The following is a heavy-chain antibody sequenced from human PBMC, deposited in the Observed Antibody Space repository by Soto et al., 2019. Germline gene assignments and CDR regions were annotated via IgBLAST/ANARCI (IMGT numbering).Heavy chain of an antibody. D-gene: IGHD3-10*02. V-gene: IGHV1-3*01. Sequence: EASVKVSCKASGYTFTSYAMHWVRQAPGQRLEWMGWINAGNGNTKYSQKFQGRVTITRDTSASTAYMELSSLRSEDTAVYYCARDRVFDARGRKLYYFDYWGQGTLVTVSS. J-gene: IGHJ4*02. CDR3: ARDRVFDARGRKLYYFDY. CDR2: INAGNGNT. CDR1: GYTFTSYA.